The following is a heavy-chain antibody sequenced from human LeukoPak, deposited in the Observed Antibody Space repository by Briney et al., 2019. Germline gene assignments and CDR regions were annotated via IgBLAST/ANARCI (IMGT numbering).Heavy chain of an antibody. CDR3: ARDREVRYYFDY. CDR2: INPSGGST. D-gene: IGHD2-2*01. V-gene: IGHV1-46*01. Sequence: ASVKVSCKASGYTFTGYYMHWVGPPPGQGLEGMGIINPSGGSTSYAQKFQGRVTMTRDTSTSTVYMELSSLRSEDTAVYYCARDREVRYYFDYWGQGTLVTVSS. CDR1: GYTFTGYY. J-gene: IGHJ4*02.